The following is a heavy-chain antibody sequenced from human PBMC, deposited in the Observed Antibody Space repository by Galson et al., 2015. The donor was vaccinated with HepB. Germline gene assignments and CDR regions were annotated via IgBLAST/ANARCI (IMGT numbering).Heavy chain of an antibody. J-gene: IGHJ4*02. D-gene: IGHD3-22*01. CDR3: ARVWDYYDSSGYYYFDY. Sequence: SLRLSCAASGFTVSSNYMSWVRQAPGKGLEWVSVIYSGGSTYYAGSVKGRFTISRHNSKNTLYLQMNSLRAEDTAVYYCARVWDYYDSSGYYYFDYWGQGTLVTVSS. CDR1: GFTVSSNY. CDR2: IYSGGST. V-gene: IGHV3-53*04.